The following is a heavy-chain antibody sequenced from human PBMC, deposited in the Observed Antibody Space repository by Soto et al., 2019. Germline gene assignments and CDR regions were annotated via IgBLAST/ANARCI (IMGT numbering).Heavy chain of an antibody. CDR3: ASGRTSAARSYGMDV. V-gene: IGHV3-21*01. J-gene: IGHJ6*02. D-gene: IGHD6-25*01. Sequence: LRLSCAASGFTFSGFGMNWVRQAPGEGLEWVASITSSGSHVSYAESVRGRFTVSRDNANNSLYLQLQRLRAEDTGLYFCASGRTSAARSYGMDVWGHGTTVTAP. CDR2: ITSSGSHV. CDR1: GFTFSGFG.